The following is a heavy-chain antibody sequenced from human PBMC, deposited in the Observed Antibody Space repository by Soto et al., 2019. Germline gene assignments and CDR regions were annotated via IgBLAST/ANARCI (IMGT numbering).Heavy chain of an antibody. J-gene: IGHJ5*02. Sequence: QVQLQESGPGLVEPSQTLSLTCTVSGGSISGGGYYWSWIRQHPGKGLEWIGYIYYSGTTYYNPCLERRLTVSVDASKSQFSLELSSVTAADTAVYYCARAWTATAGWAKWFDLWGQGTLVTVSS. CDR3: ARAWTATAGWAKWFDL. CDR2: IYYSGTT. V-gene: IGHV4-31*03. D-gene: IGHD6-13*01. CDR1: GGSISGGGYY.